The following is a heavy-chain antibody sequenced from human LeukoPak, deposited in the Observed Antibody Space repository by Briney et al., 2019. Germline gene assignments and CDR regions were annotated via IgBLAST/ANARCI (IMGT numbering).Heavy chain of an antibody. V-gene: IGHV1-69*13. Sequence: GASVKVSCKASGGTFSSYAISWVRQAPGQGLEWMGGIIPIFGTANYAQKFQGRVTITADESTGTAYMELSSLRSEDTAVYYCARPLTDYYGMDVWGQGTTVTVSS. CDR2: IIPIFGTA. J-gene: IGHJ6*02. CDR1: GGTFSSYA. CDR3: ARPLTDYYGMDV.